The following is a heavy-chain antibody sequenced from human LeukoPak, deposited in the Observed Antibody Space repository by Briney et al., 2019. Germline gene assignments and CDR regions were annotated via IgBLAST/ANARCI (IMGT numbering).Heavy chain of an antibody. Sequence: GGSLRLSCAASGFTVSSNYMSWVRQAPGKGLEWVSVIYSGGSTYRADSVKGRFTIPRDNSKNTLYLQMNSLRAEDTAVYYCHVLLWFRELSLMFDYCGQGTLVTVSS. CDR2: IYSGGST. CDR1: GFTVSSNY. D-gene: IGHD3-10*01. CDR3: HVLLWFRELSLMFDY. J-gene: IGHJ4*02. V-gene: IGHV3-53*01.